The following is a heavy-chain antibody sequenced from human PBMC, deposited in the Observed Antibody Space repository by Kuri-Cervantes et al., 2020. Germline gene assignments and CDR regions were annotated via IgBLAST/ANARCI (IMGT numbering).Heavy chain of an antibody. Sequence: GESLKISCAASGFTFSSYSMNWVRQAPGKGLEWVSSISSSSSYIYYADSVKGRFTISRDNAKNSLYLQMNSLRAEDTALYYCAKDLNPLRWLVPGDAFDIWGQGTMVTVSS. CDR1: GFTFSSYS. D-gene: IGHD6-19*01. J-gene: IGHJ3*02. CDR2: ISSSSSYI. CDR3: AKDLNPLRWLVPGDAFDI. V-gene: IGHV3-21*04.